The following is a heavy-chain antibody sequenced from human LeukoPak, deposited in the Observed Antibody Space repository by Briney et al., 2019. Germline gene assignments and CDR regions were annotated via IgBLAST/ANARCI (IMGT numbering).Heavy chain of an antibody. CDR2: INAGNGNT. CDR1: GYTFTSYA. CDR3: AREHPGIAVAGTRGVPGH. D-gene: IGHD6-19*01. J-gene: IGHJ4*02. V-gene: IGHV1-3*01. Sequence: ASVKVSCKASGYTFTSYAMHWVRQAPGQRLEWMGWINAGNGNTKYSQKFQGRVTITRDTSASTAYMELSSLRSEDTAVYYCAREHPGIAVAGTRGVPGHWGQGTLVTVSS.